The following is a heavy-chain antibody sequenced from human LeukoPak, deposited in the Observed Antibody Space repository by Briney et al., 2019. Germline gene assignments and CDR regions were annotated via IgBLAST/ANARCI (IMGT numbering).Heavy chain of an antibody. D-gene: IGHD3-22*01. V-gene: IGHV3-23*01. CDR1: GFTFSSYG. Sequence: GGSLRLSCAASGFTFSSYGMSWVRQAPGKGLEWVSAISGSGGSTYYADSVKGRFTISRDNSKNTLYLQMNSLRAEDTAVYYCAKDDSSGNAEYFHHWGQGTLVTVSS. CDR2: ISGSGGST. J-gene: IGHJ1*01. CDR3: AKDDSSGNAEYFHH.